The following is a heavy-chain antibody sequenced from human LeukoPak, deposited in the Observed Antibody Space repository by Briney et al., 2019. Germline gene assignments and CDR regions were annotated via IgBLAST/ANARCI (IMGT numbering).Heavy chain of an antibody. CDR3: ARDGRAGSGYYRKDDY. D-gene: IGHD3-22*01. CDR2: IKQDGGER. Sequence: GGSLRLSCAASGLTFSSYSMNWVRQAPGKGLEWVANIKQDGGERYYVDSVKGRFTISRDNAKNSLYLQMNSLRAEDTAVYYCARDGRAGSGYYRKDDYWGQGTLVTVSS. J-gene: IGHJ4*02. V-gene: IGHV3-7*01. CDR1: GLTFSSYS.